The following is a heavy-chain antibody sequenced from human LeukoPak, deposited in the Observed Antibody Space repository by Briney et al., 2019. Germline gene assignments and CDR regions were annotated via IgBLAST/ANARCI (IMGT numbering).Heavy chain of an antibody. CDR2: IIPIFGTA. J-gene: IGHJ3*02. CDR1: GYTFTSYY. Sequence: GASVKVSCKASGYTFTSYYMHWVRQAPGQGLEWMGGIIPIFGTANYAQKFQGRVTITTDESTSTAYMELSSLRSEDTAVYYCARDSSSSDAFDIWGQGTMVTVSS. CDR3: ARDSSSSDAFDI. V-gene: IGHV1-69*05. D-gene: IGHD6-6*01.